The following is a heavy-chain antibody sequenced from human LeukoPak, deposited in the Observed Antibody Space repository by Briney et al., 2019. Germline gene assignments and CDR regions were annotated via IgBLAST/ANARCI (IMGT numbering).Heavy chain of an antibody. Sequence: KRGESLKISCKASGYIFTNFWIGWVRQMPGKGLEWMGIIYTGDSSTRYSPSFDGQVTFSTDKSISTAYLQWSSLKASDTAMYYCARGNFYDGTVEYWGQGTLVTVTS. CDR2: IYTGDSST. CDR1: GYIFTNFW. J-gene: IGHJ4*02. V-gene: IGHV5-51*01. D-gene: IGHD3-22*01. CDR3: ARGNFYDGTVEY.